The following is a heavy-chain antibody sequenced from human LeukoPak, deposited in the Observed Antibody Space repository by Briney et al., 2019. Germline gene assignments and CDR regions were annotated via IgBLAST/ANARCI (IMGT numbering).Heavy chain of an antibody. V-gene: IGHV4-39*07. D-gene: IGHD1/OR15-1a*01. J-gene: IGHJ4*02. CDR3: ARKPIINNAWYYFDY. CDR2: IYYSGNT. CDR1: GVSMNSSRYY. Sequence: SETLSLTCTVSGVSMNSSRYYWGWIRQPAGKGLEWIGSIYYSGNTYYNPSLKSRVTISIDTSKNQFSLKLSSVTAADTAVYYCARKPIINNAWYYFDYWGQGTLVTVSS.